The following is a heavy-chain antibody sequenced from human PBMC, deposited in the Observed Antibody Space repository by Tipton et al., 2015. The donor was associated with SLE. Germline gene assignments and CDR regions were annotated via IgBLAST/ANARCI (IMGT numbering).Heavy chain of an antibody. CDR1: GRSFIGSY. J-gene: IGHJ6*03. Sequence: GLVKPSETLSLTCAVYGRSFIGSYWTWIRQPPGKGLEWIGDIDHSGVTHYNPSLKSRVTISRDTSGNHFSLKLSPVTAADTAVYYCASGTTTQLDDYFYYHIDVWGKGTTVTVSS. V-gene: IGHV4-34*01. CDR2: IDHSGVT. D-gene: IGHD4-11*01. CDR3: ASGTTTQLDDYFYYHIDV.